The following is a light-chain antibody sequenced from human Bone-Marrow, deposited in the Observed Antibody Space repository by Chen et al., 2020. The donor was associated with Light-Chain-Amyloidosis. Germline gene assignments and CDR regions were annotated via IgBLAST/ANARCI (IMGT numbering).Light chain of an antibody. CDR3: QVWDRSSDRPV. CDR2: DDS. Sequence: SYVLTQPSSVSVAPGQTATIACGGNNIGSTSVHWYQQTPGQAPLLVVYDDSDRPSGLPERLSGSNAGNTATLTSSRVAAGDEADYYCQVWDRSSDRPVFGGGTKLTVL. V-gene: IGLV3-21*02. J-gene: IGLJ3*02. CDR1: NIGSTS.